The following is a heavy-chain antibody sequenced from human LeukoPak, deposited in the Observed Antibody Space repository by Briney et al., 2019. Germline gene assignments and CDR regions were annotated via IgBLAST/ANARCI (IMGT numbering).Heavy chain of an antibody. J-gene: IGHJ6*02. D-gene: IGHD6-13*01. CDR3: ATGKGVAAAGTDYYYGMDV. Sequence: ASVKVSCKVSGYTLTELSMHWVRQAPGKGLEWMGGFDPEDGETIYAQKFQGRVTMTEDTSTDTAYMELSSLRSEDTAVYYCATGKGVAAAGTDYYYGMDVWGQGTTVTVSS. CDR1: GYTLTELS. V-gene: IGHV1-24*01. CDR2: FDPEDGET.